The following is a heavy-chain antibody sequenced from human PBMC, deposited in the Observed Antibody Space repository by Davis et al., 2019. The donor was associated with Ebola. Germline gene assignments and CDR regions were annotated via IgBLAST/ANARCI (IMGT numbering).Heavy chain of an antibody. CDR2: ISGSGGST. D-gene: IGHD3-10*01. V-gene: IGHV3-11*01. CDR1: GFTFSDYY. CDR3: ARGRGPHFDY. Sequence: PGGSLRLSCAASGFTFSDYYMSWIRQAPGKGLEWVSAISGSGGSTYYADSVKGRFTISRDNAKNSLYLQMNSLRAEDTAVYYCARGRGPHFDYWGQGTLVTVSS. J-gene: IGHJ4*02.